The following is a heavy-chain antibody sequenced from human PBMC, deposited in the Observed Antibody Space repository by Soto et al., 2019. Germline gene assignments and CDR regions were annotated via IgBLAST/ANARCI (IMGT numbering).Heavy chain of an antibody. Sequence: GGSLRLSCAASGFTFSSYGMHWVRQAPGKGLEWVAVISYDGSNKYYADSVKGRFTISRDNSKNTLYLQMNSLRAEDTAVYYCAKDFSWIQLWPTHYGMDVWGQGTTVTVSS. CDR1: GFTFSSYG. V-gene: IGHV3-30*18. D-gene: IGHD5-18*01. CDR2: ISYDGSNK. CDR3: AKDFSWIQLWPTHYGMDV. J-gene: IGHJ6*02.